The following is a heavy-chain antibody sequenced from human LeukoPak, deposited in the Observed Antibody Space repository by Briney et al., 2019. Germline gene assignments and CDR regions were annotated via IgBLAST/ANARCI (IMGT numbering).Heavy chain of an antibody. D-gene: IGHD4-23*01. Sequence: ASVKVSCKASGYTFTGYYMHWVRQAPGQGLEWMGWINPNSGGTNYAQKFQGRVTMTRDTSISTAYMELSRLRSDDTAVYYCATDLNPTVVTPSSGWGQGTLVTVSS. CDR3: ATDLNPTVVTPSSG. CDR1: GYTFTGYY. J-gene: IGHJ4*02. CDR2: INPNSGGT. V-gene: IGHV1-2*02.